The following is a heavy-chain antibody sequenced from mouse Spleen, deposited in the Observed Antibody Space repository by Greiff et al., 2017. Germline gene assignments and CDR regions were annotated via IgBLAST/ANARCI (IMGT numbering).Heavy chain of an antibody. D-gene: IGHD2-1*01. Sequence: VQLQQSGAELVKPGASVKLSCKASGYTFTSYWMHWVKQRPGQGLEWIGMIHPNSGSTNYNEKFKSKATLTVDKSSSTAYMQLSSLTSEDSAVYYCARRALYYGNYGDYAMDYWGQGTSVTVSS. J-gene: IGHJ4*01. CDR1: GYTFTSYW. CDR2: IHPNSGST. V-gene: IGHV1-64*01. CDR3: ARRALYYGNYGDYAMDY.